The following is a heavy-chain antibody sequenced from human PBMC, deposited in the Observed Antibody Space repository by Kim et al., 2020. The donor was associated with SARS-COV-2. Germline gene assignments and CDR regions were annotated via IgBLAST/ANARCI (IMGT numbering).Heavy chain of an antibody. CDR1: GFTFSNYW. CDR3: ARLRYGAY. J-gene: IGHJ4*02. Sequence: GGSLRLSCAASGFTFSNYWMSWVRQAPGKGLEWVANIKQEGSEKYYVDSVKGRFTISRDNAKNSLYLQISILRAEDTAVYFCARLRYGAYWGQGTLVSVSS. D-gene: IGHD4-17*01. CDR2: IKQEGSEK. V-gene: IGHV3-7*01.